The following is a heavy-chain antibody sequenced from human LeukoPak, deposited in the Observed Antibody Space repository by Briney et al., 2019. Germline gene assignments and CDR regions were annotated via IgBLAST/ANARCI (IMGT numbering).Heavy chain of an antibody. J-gene: IGHJ2*01. V-gene: IGHV4-59*01. D-gene: IGHD2-2*01. Sequence: SETLSLTCTVSGGSISSYYWSWIRQPPGKGLEWIGYIHYSGSTNYNPSLKSRVTISVDTSKNQFSLKLSSVTAADTAVYYCAREVPAAMRWYFDLWGRGTLVTVSS. CDR3: AREVPAAMRWYFDL. CDR1: GGSISSYY. CDR2: IHYSGST.